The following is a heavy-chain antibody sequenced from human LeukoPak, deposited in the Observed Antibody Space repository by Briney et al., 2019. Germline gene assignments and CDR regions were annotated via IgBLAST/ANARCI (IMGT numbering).Heavy chain of an antibody. J-gene: IGHJ4*02. Sequence: GGSLRLSCAASGFTFSDYSMNWVRQAPGKLLEWISWIGISSGNTKYTDSGKGRFTISGDNAKNSLYLQMKSLRVEDTAVYYCARDHNYAFDNWGQGTLVTVSS. V-gene: IGHV3-48*04. CDR2: IGISSGNT. D-gene: IGHD1-1*01. CDR1: GFTFSDYS. CDR3: ARDHNYAFDN.